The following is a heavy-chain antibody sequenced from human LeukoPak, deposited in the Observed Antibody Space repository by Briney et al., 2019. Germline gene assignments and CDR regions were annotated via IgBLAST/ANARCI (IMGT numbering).Heavy chain of an antibody. CDR2: IYNDGST. J-gene: IGHJ3*02. V-gene: IGHV3-53*01. CDR3: ARNILFAFDI. CDR1: GFTVSGNY. Sequence: GGSLRLSCAASGFTVSGNYMNWVRQAPGKGLEWVSIIYNDGSTYYTDSMKGRFTISRDNSKNTLYLQVNSLRAEDTAMYYCARNILFAFDIWGQGTMVTVSS.